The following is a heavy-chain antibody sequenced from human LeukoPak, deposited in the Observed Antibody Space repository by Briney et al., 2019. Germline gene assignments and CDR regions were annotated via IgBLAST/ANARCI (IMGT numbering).Heavy chain of an antibody. CDR3: ARGNSGYYGSGSISDY. V-gene: IGHV4-34*01. CDR1: GGSFSGYY. D-gene: IGHD3-10*01. Sequence: SETLSLTCAVYGGSFSGYYWSWIRQPPEKGLEWIGEINHSGSTNYNPSLKSRVTISVDTSKNQFSLKLSSVTAADTAVYYCARGNSGYYGSGSISDYWGQGTLVTVSS. CDR2: INHSGST. J-gene: IGHJ4*02.